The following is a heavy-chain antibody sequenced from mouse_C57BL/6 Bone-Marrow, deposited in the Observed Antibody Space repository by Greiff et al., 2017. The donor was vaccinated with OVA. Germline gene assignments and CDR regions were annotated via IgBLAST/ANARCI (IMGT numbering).Heavy chain of an antibody. J-gene: IGHJ4*01. CDR2: INPNNGGT. V-gene: IGHV1-26*01. Sequence: VQLQQSGPELVKPGASVKISCKASGYTFTDYYMNWVKQSPGKSLEWIGDINPNNGGTSYNQKFKGKATLTVDKSSSTAYMELRSLTSEDSAVYYCARAPYAMDYWGQGTSVTVSS. CDR3: ARAPYAMDY. CDR1: GYTFTDYY.